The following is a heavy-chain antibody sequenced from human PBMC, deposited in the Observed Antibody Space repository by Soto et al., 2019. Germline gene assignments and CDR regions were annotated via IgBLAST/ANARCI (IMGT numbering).Heavy chain of an antibody. V-gene: IGHV1-24*01. CDR1: GYTLTELS. Sequence: ASVKVSCKVSGYTLTELSMHWVRQAPGKGLEWMGGFDPEDGETIYAQKFQGRVTMTEDTSTDTAYMELSSLRSEDTAVYYCAGDQFYDYMWGSYRHYDYWGQGTLVTVSS. CDR3: AGDQFYDYMWGSYRHYDY. J-gene: IGHJ4*02. D-gene: IGHD3-16*01. CDR2: FDPEDGET.